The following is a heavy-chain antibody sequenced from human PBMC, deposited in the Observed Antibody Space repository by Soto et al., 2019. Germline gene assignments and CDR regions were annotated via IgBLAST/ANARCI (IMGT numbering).Heavy chain of an antibody. D-gene: IGHD3-22*01. CDR3: ASAPYDSSGRNWFDP. J-gene: IGHJ5*02. CDR1: GGTFSSYA. CDR2: IIPIFGTA. V-gene: IGHV1-69*13. Sequence: ASVKVSCKASGGTFSSYAISWVRQAPGQGLEWMGGIIPIFGTANYAQKFQGRVTITADESTSTAYMELSSLRSEDTAVYCCASAPYDSSGRNWFDPWGQGTLVTVSS.